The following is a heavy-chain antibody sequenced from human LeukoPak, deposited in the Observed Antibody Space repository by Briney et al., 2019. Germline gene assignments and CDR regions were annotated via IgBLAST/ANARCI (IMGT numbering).Heavy chain of an antibody. J-gene: IGHJ3*02. V-gene: IGHV3-48*04. CDR2: ISSSGSTI. D-gene: IGHD3-22*01. CDR1: GFTFSSYA. Sequence: GGSLRLSCAASGFTFSSYAMSWVHQAPGKGLEWVSYISSSGSTIYYADSVKGRFTISRDNAKNSLYLQMNSLRAEDTAVYYCARDYYDSSGYYYRCAFDIWGQGTMVTVSS. CDR3: ARDYYDSSGYYYRCAFDI.